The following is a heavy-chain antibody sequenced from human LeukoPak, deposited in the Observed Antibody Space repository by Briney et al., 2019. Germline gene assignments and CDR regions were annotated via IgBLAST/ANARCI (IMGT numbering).Heavy chain of an antibody. CDR1: GYTFTGYY. D-gene: IGHD2-2*01. Sequence: GESLKISCKGSGYTFTGYYMHWVRQAPGQGLEWMGWINPNSGGTNYAQKFQGRVTMTRDTSISTAYMELSRLRSVDTAVYYCARGLPKYQLYRWWFDPWGRGTLVTVSS. V-gene: IGHV1-2*02. J-gene: IGHJ5*02. CDR2: INPNSGGT. CDR3: ARGLPKYQLYRWWFDP.